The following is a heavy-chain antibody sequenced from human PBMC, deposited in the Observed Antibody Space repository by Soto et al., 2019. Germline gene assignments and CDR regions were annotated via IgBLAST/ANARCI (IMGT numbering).Heavy chain of an antibody. CDR1: GYTFTSYD. Sequence: ASVKVSCKASGYTFTSYDINWVRQATGQGLEWMGWMNPNSGNTGYAQKFQGRVTMTRNTSISTAYMELSSLRSEDTAVYYCASSVVVAATVDYWGQGTLVTVSS. J-gene: IGHJ4*02. V-gene: IGHV1-8*01. CDR3: ASSVVVAATVDY. CDR2: MNPNSGNT. D-gene: IGHD2-15*01.